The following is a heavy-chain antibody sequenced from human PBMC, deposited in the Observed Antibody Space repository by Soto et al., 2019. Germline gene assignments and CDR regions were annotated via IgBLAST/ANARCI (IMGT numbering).Heavy chain of an antibody. V-gene: IGHV3-23*01. Sequence: EVQLLESGGGLVQPGGSLRLYCAASGFTFSSYAMSWVRQAPGKGLEWVSAISGSGATTYYADSVKGRFTISRDNSKNTLYLQMNSLRADDTAVYYCAKGPAYCGGDCHPDYWGQGTLVTVSS. CDR1: GFTFSSYA. CDR2: ISGSGATT. D-gene: IGHD2-21*02. CDR3: AKGPAYCGGDCHPDY. J-gene: IGHJ4*02.